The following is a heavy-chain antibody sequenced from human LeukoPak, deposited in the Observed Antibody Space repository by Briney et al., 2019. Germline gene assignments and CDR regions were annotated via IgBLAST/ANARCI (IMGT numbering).Heavy chain of an antibody. CDR3: ARERHY. CDR1: GFTVSSTY. CDR2: INTAGTT. J-gene: IGHJ4*02. V-gene: IGHV3-66*01. Sequence: GGSPRLSCAASGFTVSSTYMSWVRQAPGEGLEWVSLINTAGTTYYVDSVKGRFTISRDKSMNTLYLQMNSLRAEDTAVYYCARERHYWGQGALVIVSS.